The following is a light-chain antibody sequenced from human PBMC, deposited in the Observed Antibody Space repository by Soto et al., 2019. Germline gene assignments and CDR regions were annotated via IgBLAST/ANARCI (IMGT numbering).Light chain of an antibody. CDR3: SSYAGSNIF. V-gene: IGLV2-8*01. CDR2: EVS. Sequence: CALTQPPSASGSPGQSVTISCTGTSSDVGGYNYVSWYQQHPGKAPKLMIYEVSKRPSGVPDRFSGSKSGNTASLTVSGLQAEDEADYYCSSYAGSNIFFGTGTKLTVL. J-gene: IGLJ1*01. CDR1: SSDVGGYNY.